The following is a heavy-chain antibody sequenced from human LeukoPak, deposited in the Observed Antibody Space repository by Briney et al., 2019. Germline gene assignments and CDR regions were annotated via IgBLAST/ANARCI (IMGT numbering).Heavy chain of an antibody. D-gene: IGHD4-17*01. Sequence: PGGSLRLSCGASGFIFSNAWMSWVRQVPGKGLEWVGRIKSKTDGGTVDYAAPVKGRFTISRDDSKNTVYLQMNNLKIEDTAIYYCNKDRRDQQLWSGDYGVDYWGQGTLVTVSS. CDR2: IKSKTDGGTV. CDR3: NKDRRDQQLWSGDYGVDY. CDR1: GFIFSNAW. V-gene: IGHV3-15*01. J-gene: IGHJ4*02.